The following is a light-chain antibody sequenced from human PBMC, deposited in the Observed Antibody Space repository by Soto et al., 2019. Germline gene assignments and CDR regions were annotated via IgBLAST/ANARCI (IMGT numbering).Light chain of an antibody. Sequence: ETVLTPSPDTLSVSQGETVTLSCRASQSIRNNLAWYQQKPGHAPRLLIYGAYTTATDIPATFSGSGSETEFTLTINSLQSEDLGVYYCQHYNRGPFTCGQGTKVE. CDR2: GAY. J-gene: IGKJ1*01. CDR3: QHYNRGPFT. V-gene: IGKV3-15*01. CDR1: QSIRNN.